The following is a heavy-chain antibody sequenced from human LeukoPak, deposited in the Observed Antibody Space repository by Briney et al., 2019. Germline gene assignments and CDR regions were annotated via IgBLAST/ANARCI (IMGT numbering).Heavy chain of an antibody. D-gene: IGHD5-18*01. CDR1: GFTFSNYW. CDR2: ISYDGSNK. J-gene: IGHJ4*02. CDR3: ARDPLVQRWIQLWVDY. V-gene: IGHV3-30-3*01. Sequence: PGGSLRLSCAASGFTFSNYWMHWVRQAPGQGLEWVAVISYDGSNKYYADSVKGRFTISRDNSKNTLHLQMNSLRAEDTAVYYCARDPLVQRWIQLWVDYWGQGSRLTVSS.